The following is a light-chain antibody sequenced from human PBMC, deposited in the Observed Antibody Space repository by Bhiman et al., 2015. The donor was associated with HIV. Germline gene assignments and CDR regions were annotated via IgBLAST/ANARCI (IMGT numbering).Light chain of an antibody. CDR1: SSNIAAGYD. CDR3: SSYTSSSTSRV. V-gene: IGLV1-40*01. CDR2: GNI. Sequence: QSVLTQPPSVSGAPGQRVTISCTGSSSNIAAGYDVHWYQQLPGTAPKLLIYGNINRPSGVPDRFSGSQSGTSASLAITGLQAEDEADYYCSSYTSSSTSRVFGTGTKVTVL. J-gene: IGLJ1*01.